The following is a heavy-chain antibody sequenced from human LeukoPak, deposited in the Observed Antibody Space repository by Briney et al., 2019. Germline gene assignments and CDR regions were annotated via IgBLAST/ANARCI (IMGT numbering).Heavy chain of an antibody. J-gene: IGHJ3*02. Sequence: GGSLRLSCTASGFTFSDYFVNWVRLTPGKRLEWISYISVSGNTVYYADSVRGRFSISRDFAGNSVYLQMNSLRVDDAAVYYCSRGGGSTGVFDIWGQGTLVTGSS. V-gene: IGHV3-11*04. D-gene: IGHD2-15*01. CDR3: SRGGGSTGVFDI. CDR2: ISVSGNTV. CDR1: GFTFSDYF.